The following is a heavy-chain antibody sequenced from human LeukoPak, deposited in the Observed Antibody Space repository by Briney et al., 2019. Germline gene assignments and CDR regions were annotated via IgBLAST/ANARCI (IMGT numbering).Heavy chain of an antibody. CDR3: AKSLGYSSSWYNYFDY. V-gene: IGHV3-30-3*02. J-gene: IGHJ4*02. CDR1: GFTFSSYA. CDR2: ISYDGSNK. Sequence: GRSLRLSCAASGFTFSSYAMHWVRQAPGKGLEWVAVISYDGSNKYYADSVKGRFTISRDNSKNTLYLQMNSPRAEDTAVYYCAKSLGYSSSWYNYFDYWGQGTLVTVSS. D-gene: IGHD6-13*01.